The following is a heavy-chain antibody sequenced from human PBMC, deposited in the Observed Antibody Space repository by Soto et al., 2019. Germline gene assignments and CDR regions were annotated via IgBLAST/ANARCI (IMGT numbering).Heavy chain of an antibody. D-gene: IGHD4-17*01. J-gene: IGHJ4*02. CDR2: IKSKTDGGTT. V-gene: IGHV3-15*01. CDR1: GFTFSNAW. Sequence: EVQLVESGGGLVKPGGSLRLSCAASGFTFSNAWMSWVRQAPGKGLEWVGRIKSKTDGGTTDYAAPVKGRFTISRDDSKNTLYLEMNSLKTEDTAVYCCTTIGNAVTTGDYWGQGTLVTVSS. CDR3: TTIGNAVTTGDY.